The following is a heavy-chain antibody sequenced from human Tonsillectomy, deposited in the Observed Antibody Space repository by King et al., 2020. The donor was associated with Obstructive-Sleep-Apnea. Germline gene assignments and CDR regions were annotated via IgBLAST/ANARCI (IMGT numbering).Heavy chain of an antibody. CDR2: ISYDGSNK. Sequence: VQLVESGGGVVQPGRVRRRSCAASGFTFSSYGMQWVRQAPGKGLEWVAVISYDGSNKYYAYSVKGRFTISRDNSKNTLDLQMNSLRAEDTAVYYCAKDHHSSSWSYDYWGQGTLVTVSS. D-gene: IGHD6-13*01. CDR3: AKDHHSSSWSYDY. V-gene: IGHV3-30*18. J-gene: IGHJ4*02. CDR1: GFTFSSYG.